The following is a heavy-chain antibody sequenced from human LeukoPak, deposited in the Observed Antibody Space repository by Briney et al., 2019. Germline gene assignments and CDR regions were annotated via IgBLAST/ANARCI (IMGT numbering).Heavy chain of an antibody. CDR3: ARDGRPAQQLATYYYYYGMDV. D-gene: IGHD6-13*01. CDR2: IRSSSSYI. V-gene: IGHV3-21*01. CDR1: GFTFSSYS. J-gene: IGHJ6*02. Sequence: GGSLRLSCAASGFTFSSYSMNWVRQAPGKGLEWVSSIRSSSSYIYYADSVKGRFTISRDNAKNSLYLQMNSLRAEDTAVYYCARDGRPAQQLATYYYYYGMDVWGQGTTVTVSS.